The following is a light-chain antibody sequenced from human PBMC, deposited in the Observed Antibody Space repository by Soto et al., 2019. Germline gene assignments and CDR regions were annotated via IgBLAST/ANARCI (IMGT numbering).Light chain of an antibody. Sequence: QSALTQPASVSGSPGQWITISCTGSSSDVGGYNYVSWYQQHPGKAPKLMIYDVSNRPSGVSNRFSGSKSGNTASLTISGLQAEDEADYNCSSYTSSSTRVFGTGTKLTVL. CDR3: SSYTSSSTRV. CDR1: SSDVGGYNY. J-gene: IGLJ1*01. CDR2: DVS. V-gene: IGLV2-14*01.